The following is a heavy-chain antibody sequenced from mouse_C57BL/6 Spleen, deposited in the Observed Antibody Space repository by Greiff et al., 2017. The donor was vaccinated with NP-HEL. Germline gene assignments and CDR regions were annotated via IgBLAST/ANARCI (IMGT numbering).Heavy chain of an antibody. CDR3: AGWGITTVVATGDFDD. D-gene: IGHD1-1*01. CDR2: IDPEDGET. Sequence: EVQLQQSGAELVKPGASVKLSCTASGFNIKDYYMHWVKQRTEQGLEWIGRIDPEDGETKYAPKFQGKATITADTSSNTAYLQLSSLTSEDTAVYYCAGWGITTVVATGDFDDWGQGTTLTVSS. V-gene: IGHV14-2*01. J-gene: IGHJ2*01. CDR1: GFNIKDYY.